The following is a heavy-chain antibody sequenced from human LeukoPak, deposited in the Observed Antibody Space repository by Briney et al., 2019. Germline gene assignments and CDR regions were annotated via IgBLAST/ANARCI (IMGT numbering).Heavy chain of an antibody. J-gene: IGHJ4*02. CDR2: IYYSGTT. Sequence: SETLSLTCTVSGGSISSYYWSWIRQPPGKGLEWIGYIYYSGTTDYNPSLKSRVTISVDTSNNQFSLKVSSVTAADTAVYYCARSRGAYRSFDYGGQGTLAPVPP. CDR1: GGSISSYY. CDR3: ARSRGAYRSFDY. V-gene: IGHV4-59*01. D-gene: IGHD1-14*01.